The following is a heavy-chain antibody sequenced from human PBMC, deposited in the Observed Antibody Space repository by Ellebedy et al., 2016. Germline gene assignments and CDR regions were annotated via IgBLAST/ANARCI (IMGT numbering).Heavy chain of an antibody. Sequence: GGSLRLSXAASGFTFRSYAMTWVRQAPGRGLEWVSNISATGKTTYYADSVKGRFTISRDNSKNTLYLQMNSLRADDTAVYYCAKTSGWSDYYFEYWGQGTLVTVSS. D-gene: IGHD6-19*01. CDR1: GFTFRSYA. J-gene: IGHJ4*02. CDR3: AKTSGWSDYYFEY. V-gene: IGHV3-23*01. CDR2: ISATGKTT.